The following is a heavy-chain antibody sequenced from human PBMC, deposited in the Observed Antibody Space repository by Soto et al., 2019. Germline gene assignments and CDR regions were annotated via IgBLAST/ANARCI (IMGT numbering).Heavy chain of an antibody. D-gene: IGHD6-6*01. V-gene: IGHV1-69*01. CDR2: IIPIFGTA. CDR1: GGTFSIYA. Sequence: QVQLVQSGAAVMKPGSSVKVSCKASGGTFSIYAISWVRQAHGQGLEWMGGIIPIFGTATYAQKLQSRVTITADESTSTAYMELSSLRSEDTAVYYCARKDPARQLAFYDWGQVTLVTVSS. J-gene: IGHJ4*02. CDR3: ARKDPARQLAFYD.